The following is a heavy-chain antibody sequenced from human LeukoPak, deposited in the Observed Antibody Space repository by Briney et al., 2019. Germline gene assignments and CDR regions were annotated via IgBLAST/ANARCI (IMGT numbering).Heavy chain of an antibody. D-gene: IGHD2-21*02. V-gene: IGHV4-59*08. CDR2: MYYTGST. J-gene: IGHJ6*02. Sequence: PSETLSLTCTVSDGSIRDYHWSWIRQPRGKGLEWIGYMYYTGSTNYNPSPKSRVSISVDTSKRQFSLKLRSVTAADTAVYYCARHLYCGGDCYSGRNHYYGLDVWGQGTTVTVSS. CDR3: ARHLYCGGDCYSGRNHYYGLDV. CDR1: DGSIRDYH.